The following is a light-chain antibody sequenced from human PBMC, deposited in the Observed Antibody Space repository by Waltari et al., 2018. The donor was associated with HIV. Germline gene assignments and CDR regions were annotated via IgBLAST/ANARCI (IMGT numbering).Light chain of an antibody. V-gene: IGLV2-14*03. CDR2: DVS. CDR3: SSYTSSRTVV. Sequence: QSALTQPASVSGSPGPSITLPCTGASSDVGRYNYVSWYQHHPGNAPKLIIYDVSNRPSGVSNRFSGSKSGTTASLTISGLQAEDEADYYCSSYTSSRTVVFGGGTKLTVL. J-gene: IGLJ2*01. CDR1: SSDVGRYNY.